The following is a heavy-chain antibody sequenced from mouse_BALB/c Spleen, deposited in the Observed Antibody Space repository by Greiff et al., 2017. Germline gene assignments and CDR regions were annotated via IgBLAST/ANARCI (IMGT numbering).Heavy chain of an antibody. CDR2: IYYSGTI. Sequence: EVQLQESGPGLVKPSQTVSLTCTVTGISITTGNYRWSWIRQFPGNKLEWIGYIYYSGTITYNPSLTSRTTITRDTSKNQFFLEMNSLTAEDTATYYCARDDYDYAMDYWGQGTSVTVSS. CDR3: ARDDYDYAMDY. V-gene: IGHV3-5*02. D-gene: IGHD2-4*01. J-gene: IGHJ4*01. CDR1: GISITTGNYR.